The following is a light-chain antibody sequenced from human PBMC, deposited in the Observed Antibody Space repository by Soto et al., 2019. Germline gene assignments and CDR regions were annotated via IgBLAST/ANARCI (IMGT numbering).Light chain of an antibody. Sequence: SYELTQPPSVSVAPGQTATLTCGGDNIGSQSVHWYRQKPVQAPVLVVFHDGDRPSGIPDRFSVSNSGNTATLTISGVEVGDEADYYCQVWDSSRDQVVFGGGTKLTVL. V-gene: IGLV3-21*02. CDR3: QVWDSSRDQVV. CDR1: NIGSQS. CDR2: HDG. J-gene: IGLJ2*01.